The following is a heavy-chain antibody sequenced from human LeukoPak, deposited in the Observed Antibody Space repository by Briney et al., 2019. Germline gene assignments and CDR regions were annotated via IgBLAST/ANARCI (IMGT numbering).Heavy chain of an antibody. CDR3: VRDTRSYYLDY. Sequence: GGSLRLSCEASGFTFRNHGMHWVRQAPGKGLEWVAVIWYDGSNKEYADSVKGRFTISRDNPENTLYLQMNSLRVEDTAVYYCVRDTRSYYLDYWGQGTPVTVSS. CDR2: IWYDGSNK. D-gene: IGHD1-26*01. V-gene: IGHV3-33*01. J-gene: IGHJ4*02. CDR1: GFTFRNHG.